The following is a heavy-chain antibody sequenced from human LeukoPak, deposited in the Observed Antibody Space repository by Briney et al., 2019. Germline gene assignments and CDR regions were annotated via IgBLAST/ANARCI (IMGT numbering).Heavy chain of an antibody. J-gene: IGHJ4*02. V-gene: IGHV1-46*01. Sequence: ASVKVSCKASGYTFTSYYMHWVRQAPGQGLERMGIINPSGGSTSYAQKFQGRVTMTRDTSTSTVYMELSSLRSEDTAVYYCARAVLAVAVRGELDYWGQGTLVTVSS. CDR1: GYTFTSYY. CDR2: INPSGGST. D-gene: IGHD6-19*01. CDR3: ARAVLAVAVRGELDY.